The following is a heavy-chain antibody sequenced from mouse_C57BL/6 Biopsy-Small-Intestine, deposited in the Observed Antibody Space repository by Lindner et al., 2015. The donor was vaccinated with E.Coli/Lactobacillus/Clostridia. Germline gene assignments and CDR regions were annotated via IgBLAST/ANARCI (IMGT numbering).Heavy chain of an antibody. CDR3: ARRLTTVVQYYAMDY. J-gene: IGHJ4*01. CDR2: IYPGDGDT. V-gene: IGHV1-82*01. CDR1: GYAFSSSW. D-gene: IGHD1-1*01. Sequence: VQLQESGPELVKPGASVKISCKASGYAFSSSWMNWVKQRPGKGLEWIGRIYPGDGDTNYNGKFKGKATLTADKSSSTAYMQLSSLTSEDSAVYFCARRLTTVVQYYAMDYWGQGTSVTVSS.